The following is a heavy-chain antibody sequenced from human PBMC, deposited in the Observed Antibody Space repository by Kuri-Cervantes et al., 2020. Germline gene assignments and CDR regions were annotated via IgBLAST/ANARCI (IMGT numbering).Heavy chain of an antibody. J-gene: IGHJ6*02. V-gene: IGHV3-33*01. Sequence: GGSLRLSCAASGFTFSGYGMHWVRQAPGKGLEWVAVIWYDGSNKYYADSVKGRFTISRDNSKNTLYLQMNSLRAEDTAVYYCARATLAGSFSGMDVWGQGTTVTVSS. D-gene: IGHD3-10*01. CDR2: IWYDGSNK. CDR1: GFTFSGYG. CDR3: ARATLAGSFSGMDV.